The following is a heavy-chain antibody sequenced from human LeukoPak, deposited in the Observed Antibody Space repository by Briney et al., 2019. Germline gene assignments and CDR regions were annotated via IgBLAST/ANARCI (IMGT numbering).Heavy chain of an antibody. Sequence: GGSLRLSCAASGFPFTDAWLNWVRQAPGKGLEWVGHIKSKGSGGTIDYAAPVKGRFTISRDDSKNTLYLEMNSLKIDDTAVYFCQCESIAWVAYHWGQGTLVTVSS. CDR1: GFPFTDAW. J-gene: IGHJ4*02. D-gene: IGHD3-16*01. CDR3: QCESIAWVAYH. CDR2: IKSKGSGGTI. V-gene: IGHV3-15*01.